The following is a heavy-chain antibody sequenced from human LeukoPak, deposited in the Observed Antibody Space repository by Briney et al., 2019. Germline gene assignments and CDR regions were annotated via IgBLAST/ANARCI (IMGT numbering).Heavy chain of an antibody. J-gene: IGHJ4*02. D-gene: IGHD4-11*01. CDR2: ISTNNGNT. CDR1: GYTFTNYH. CDR3: ARAPQTTVTSGY. V-gene: IGHV1-18*01. Sequence: ASVKVSCKASGYTFTNYHISWVRQAPGQGLEWMGWISTNNGNTNYAQNLQGRVTMTKDTSTSTAYMELRSLRSDDTAVYYCARAPQTTVTSGYWGQGTLVTVSS.